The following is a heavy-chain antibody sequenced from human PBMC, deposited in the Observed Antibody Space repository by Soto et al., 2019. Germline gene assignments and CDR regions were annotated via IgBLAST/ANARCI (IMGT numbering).Heavy chain of an antibody. D-gene: IGHD3-9*01. CDR3: ARGFRYYDILTGYSPSYYFDY. V-gene: IGHV1-2*04. J-gene: IGHJ4*02. CDR1: GYTFTGYY. Sequence: AASVKVSCKASGYTFTGYYMPWVRQAPGQRLEWMGWINPNSGGTNYAQKFQGWVTMTRDTSISTAYMELSRLRSVDTAVYYCARGFRYYDILTGYSPSYYFDYWGQGTLVTVSS. CDR2: INPNSGGT.